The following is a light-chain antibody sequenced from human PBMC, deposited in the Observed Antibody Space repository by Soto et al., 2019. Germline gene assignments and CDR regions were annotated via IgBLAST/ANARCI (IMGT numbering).Light chain of an antibody. J-gene: IGLJ2*01. CDR3: VAWDDSLNGLV. V-gene: IGLV1-44*01. CDR1: NSNIGSNI. Sequence: QSVLTRPPSASGTPGQRVTISCSGSNSNIGSNIVNWYQQLPGTAPKLLIHSNNQRPSGVPDRFSGSKSDTSASLAISGLQTEDEADYCCVAWDDSLNGLVFGGGTKLTVL. CDR2: SNN.